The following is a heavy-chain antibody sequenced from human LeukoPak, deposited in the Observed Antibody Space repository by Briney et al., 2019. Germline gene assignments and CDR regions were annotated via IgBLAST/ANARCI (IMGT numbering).Heavy chain of an antibody. CDR1: GGSISSYY. V-gene: IGHV4-59*01. CDR2: IYYSGST. CDR3: ARDGNRRRDGYSVFDY. Sequence: PSETLSLTCTVSGGSISSYYWSWIRQPPGKGLEWIGYIYYSGSTNYNPSLKSRVTISVDTSKNQFSLKLSSVTAADTAVYYCARDGNRRRDGYSVFDYWGQGTLVTVSS. D-gene: IGHD5-24*01. J-gene: IGHJ4*02.